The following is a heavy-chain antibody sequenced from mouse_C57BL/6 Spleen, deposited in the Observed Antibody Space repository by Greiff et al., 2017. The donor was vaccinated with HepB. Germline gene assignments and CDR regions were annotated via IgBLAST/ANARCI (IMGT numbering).Heavy chain of an antibody. V-gene: IGHV1-59*01. J-gene: IGHJ2*01. CDR3: ATAQALDY. D-gene: IGHD3-2*02. CDR1: GYTFTSYW. CDR2: IDPSDSYT. Sequence: QVQLQQPGAELVRPGTSVKLSCKASGYTFTSYWMHWVKQRPGQGLEWIGVIDPSDSYTNYNQKFKGKATLTVDTSSSTAYMQLSSLTSEDSAVYYCATAQALDYWGQGTTLTVSS.